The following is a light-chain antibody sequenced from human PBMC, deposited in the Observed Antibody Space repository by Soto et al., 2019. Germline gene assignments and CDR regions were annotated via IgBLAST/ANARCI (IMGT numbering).Light chain of an antibody. J-gene: IGKJ5*01. CDR2: DAY. CDR1: QSFRGL. Sequence: EVVLTQSPVTLSLSPGERATLSCRASQSFRGLLAWYQQKPGQAPRLLIYDAYNRATGIPPRLRGSGSGTDFTLTISSLEPEDSAVYYCQQRHMWPITFGQGTRLEIK. V-gene: IGKV3-11*01. CDR3: QQRHMWPIT.